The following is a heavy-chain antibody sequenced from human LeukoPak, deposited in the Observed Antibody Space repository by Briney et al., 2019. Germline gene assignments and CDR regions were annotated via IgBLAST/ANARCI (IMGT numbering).Heavy chain of an antibody. J-gene: IGHJ4*02. CDR1: GGSFSGYY. D-gene: IGHD4-17*01. CDR2: INHSGST. V-gene: IGHV4-34*01. CDR3: ARGVGTVTTRASYFDY. Sequence: PSETLSLTCAVYGGSFSGYYWSWIRQPPGKGLEWIGEINHSGSTNYNPSLKSRVTISVDTSKNQFSLKLSSVTAADTAVYYCARGVGTVTTRASYFDYWGQGTLVTVSS.